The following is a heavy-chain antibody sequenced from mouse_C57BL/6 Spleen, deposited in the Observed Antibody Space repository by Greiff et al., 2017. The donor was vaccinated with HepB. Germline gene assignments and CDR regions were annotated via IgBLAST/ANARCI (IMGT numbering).Heavy chain of an antibody. D-gene: IGHD1-1*01. CDR3: ARPYYDYAMDY. Sequence: DVHLVESGGGLVQPGGSLKLSCAASGFTFSDYYMYWVRQTPEKRLEWVAYISNGGGSTYYPDTVKGRFTISRDNAKNTLYLQMSRLKSEDTAMYYCARPYYDYAMDYWGQGTSVTVSS. J-gene: IGHJ4*01. CDR2: ISNGGGST. CDR1: GFTFSDYY. V-gene: IGHV5-12*01.